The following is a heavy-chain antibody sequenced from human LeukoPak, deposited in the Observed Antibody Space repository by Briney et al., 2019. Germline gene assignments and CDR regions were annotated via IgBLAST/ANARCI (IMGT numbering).Heavy chain of an antibody. Sequence: PSETLSLTCAVYGGSFSGYYWSWIRQLPGKGLEWIGEINHSGSTNYNPSLKSRVTISVDTSKNQFSLKPSSVTAADTAVYYCARTIRREFDYWGQGTLVTVSS. CDR1: GGSFSGYY. V-gene: IGHV4-34*01. CDR3: ARTIRREFDY. CDR2: INHSGST. J-gene: IGHJ4*02. D-gene: IGHD3-16*01.